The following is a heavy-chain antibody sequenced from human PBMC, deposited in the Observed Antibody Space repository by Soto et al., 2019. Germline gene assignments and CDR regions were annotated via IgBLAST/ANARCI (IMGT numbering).Heavy chain of an antibody. CDR2: TYYRSKWYN. V-gene: IGHV6-1*01. J-gene: IGHJ3*02. D-gene: IGHD6-13*01. Sequence: SQTLSLTCAISGDSVSSNSAAWNWIRQSPSRGLEWLGRTYYRSKWYNDYAVSVKSRITINPDTSKNQFSLQLNSVTPEDTAVYYCTRSNSGYSSSKDAFDIWGQGTMVTVSS. CDR1: GDSVSSNSAA. CDR3: TRSNSGYSSSKDAFDI.